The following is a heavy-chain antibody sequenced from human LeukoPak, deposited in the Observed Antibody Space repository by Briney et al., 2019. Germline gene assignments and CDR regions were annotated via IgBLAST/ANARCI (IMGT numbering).Heavy chain of an antibody. Sequence: GGSLRLSCAVSGFVFSSYWMTWVRQAPGKGLEWVASINEGGSGKYYVDSVKGRFTISRDNAQKSLYLEMHSLRAEDTAVYYCARAVTSTEGYWGQGTLVTVSS. CDR1: GFVFSSYW. V-gene: IGHV3-7*03. CDR2: INEGGSGK. J-gene: IGHJ4*02. D-gene: IGHD4-17*01. CDR3: ARAVTSTEGY.